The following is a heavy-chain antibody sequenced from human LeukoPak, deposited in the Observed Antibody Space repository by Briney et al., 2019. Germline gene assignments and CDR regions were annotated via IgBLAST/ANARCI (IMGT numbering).Heavy chain of an antibody. D-gene: IGHD2-2*01. CDR3: APREYQLLPLGY. J-gene: IGHJ4*02. CDR2: ISYDGSNK. V-gene: IGHV3-30-3*01. CDR1: GFTFSSYA. Sequence: GGSLRLSCAASGFTFSSYAMHWVRQAPGKGLEWVAVISYDGSNKYYADSVKGRFTISRDNSKNTLYLQMNSLRAEDTAVYYCAPREYQLLPLGYWGQGTLVTVSS.